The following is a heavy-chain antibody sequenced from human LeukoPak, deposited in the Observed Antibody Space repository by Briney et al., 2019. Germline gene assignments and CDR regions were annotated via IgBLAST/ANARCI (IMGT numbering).Heavy chain of an antibody. Sequence: KTSETLSLTCAVYGGSFSGYYWSWIRQPPGKGLEWIGEINHSGSTNYNPSLKSRVTVSVDTSKNQFSLKLSSVTAADTAVYYCANMVGGHDYWGQGTLVTVSS. D-gene: IGHD1-26*01. CDR1: GGSFSGYY. CDR2: INHSGST. V-gene: IGHV4-34*01. J-gene: IGHJ4*02. CDR3: ANMVGGHDY.